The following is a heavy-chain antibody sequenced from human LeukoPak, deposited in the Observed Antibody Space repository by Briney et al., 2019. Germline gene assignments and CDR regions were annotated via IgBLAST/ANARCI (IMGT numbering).Heavy chain of an antibody. CDR2: ISNNGGST. J-gene: IGHJ4*02. D-gene: IGHD1-14*01. CDR1: GFTFSRYA. Sequence: GGSLRLSCSASGFTFSRYAMHWVRQAPGKGLEYVSAISNNGGSTYYADSVKGRFTISRDNSKNTLYLQMSSLRAEDTAVYYCVKDLDNHYYQTLFDYWGQGTLVTVSS. CDR3: VKDLDNHYYQTLFDY. V-gene: IGHV3-64D*06.